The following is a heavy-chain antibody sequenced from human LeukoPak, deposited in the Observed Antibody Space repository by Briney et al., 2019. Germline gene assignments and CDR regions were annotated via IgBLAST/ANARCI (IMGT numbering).Heavy chain of an antibody. CDR3: ARGGGDFWSAYYSGYYFDY. D-gene: IGHD3-3*01. Sequence: AGGSLRLSCAASGFTFTNYWMSWVRQAPGKGLEWVANIKQDGSEKYHVASVKGRFTISRDNAKSSLYRQMNSLRAEDTAVYYCARGGGDFWSAYYSGYYFDYWGQGTLVTVSS. CDR2: IKQDGSEK. V-gene: IGHV3-7*01. J-gene: IGHJ4*02. CDR1: GFTFTNYW.